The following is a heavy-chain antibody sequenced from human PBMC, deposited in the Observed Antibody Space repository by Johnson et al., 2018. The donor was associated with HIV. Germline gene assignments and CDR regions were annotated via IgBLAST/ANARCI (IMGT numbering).Heavy chain of an antibody. D-gene: IGHD2-15*01. V-gene: IGHV3-53*01. CDR2: IYSGGST. J-gene: IGHJ3*02. CDR1: GFIVSSNY. CDR3: ARDWAACSGGSCRGNAFDI. Sequence: VQLVESGGGLIQPGGSLRLSCAASGFIVSSNYMSWVRQAPGKGLEWVSVIYSGGSTYYADSVKGRFTISRDNPKNTLYLQMNSLRAEDTAVYYCARDWAACSGGSCRGNAFDIWGQGKMVTVSS.